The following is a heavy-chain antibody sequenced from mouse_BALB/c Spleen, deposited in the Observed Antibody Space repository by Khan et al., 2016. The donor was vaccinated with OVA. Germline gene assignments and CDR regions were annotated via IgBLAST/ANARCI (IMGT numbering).Heavy chain of an antibody. CDR2: ISCYNGVI. D-gene: IGHD1-1*01. J-gene: IGHJ3*01. CDR3: ARGDYYGSSSFAY. Sequence: LVKTGASVKISCKASGYSLTGYYMHWVKQSHGKSLEWIGYISCYNGVISYNQKFKGKATFTVDTSSSTAYMQFNSLTSEDSAVYDCARGDYYGSSSFAYGGQGTLVTVSA. V-gene: IGHV1S34*01. CDR1: GYSLTGYY.